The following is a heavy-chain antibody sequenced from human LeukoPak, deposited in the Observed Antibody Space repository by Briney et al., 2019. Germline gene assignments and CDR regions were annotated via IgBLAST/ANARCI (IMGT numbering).Heavy chain of an antibody. CDR1: GGTFSSYA. V-gene: IGHV1-69*04. J-gene: IGHJ4*02. Sequence: SVKVSCKASGGTFSSYAISWVRQAPGQGLEWMGRIIPILGIANYAQKFQGRVTITADKSTSTAYMELSSLRSEDTAVHYCARRGSRALDYGDYQFDYWGQGTLVTVSS. CDR3: ARRGSRALDYGDYQFDY. D-gene: IGHD4-17*01. CDR2: IIPILGIA.